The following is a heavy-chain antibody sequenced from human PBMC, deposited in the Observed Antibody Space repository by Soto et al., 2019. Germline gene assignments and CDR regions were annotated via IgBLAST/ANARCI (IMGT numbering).Heavy chain of an antibody. CDR2: INSGGST. CDR3: ARENYYYGMDV. Sequence: EVQLVESGGGLVQPGGSLRLSCAASGFTVSVNLMNWVRQAPGKGLEWVSVINSGGSTDYADSVKGRFTISRDISKNTLYLQMNRLRAEDTAVYYCARENYYYGMDVWGQGTTVTVSS. CDR1: GFTVSVNL. V-gene: IGHV3-66*01. J-gene: IGHJ6*02.